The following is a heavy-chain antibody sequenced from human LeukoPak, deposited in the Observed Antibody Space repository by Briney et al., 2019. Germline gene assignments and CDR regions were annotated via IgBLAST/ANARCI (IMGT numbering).Heavy chain of an antibody. V-gene: IGHV1-18*01. CDR3: ARVRVGATTADY. CDR1: GYTFASYG. CDR2: ISAYNGNT. J-gene: IGHJ4*02. Sequence: ASVKVSCKASGYTFASYGISWVRQAPGQGREWMGWISAYNGNTNYAQKLQGRVTMTTDTSTSTAYMELRSLRSDDTAVYYCARVRVGATTADYWGQGTLVTVSS. D-gene: IGHD1-26*01.